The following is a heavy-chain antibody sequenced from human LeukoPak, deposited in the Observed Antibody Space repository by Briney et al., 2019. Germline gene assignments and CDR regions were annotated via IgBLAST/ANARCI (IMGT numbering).Heavy chain of an antibody. D-gene: IGHD2-2*01. CDR2: ISYTGST. Sequence: SETLSLTCTVSGASIRSSYWSWIRQPPGKGLEWLGYISYTGSTNYNPFLKSRVSLSVDTSKNQFSLELSSVTAADTAVYYCATYRTSFIYWYFDLWGRGTLVTVSS. J-gene: IGHJ2*01. CDR3: ATYRTSFIYWYFDL. V-gene: IGHV4-59*01. CDR1: GASIRSSY.